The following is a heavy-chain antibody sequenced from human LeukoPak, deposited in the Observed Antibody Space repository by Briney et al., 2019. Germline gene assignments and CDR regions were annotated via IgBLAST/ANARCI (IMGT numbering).Heavy chain of an antibody. Sequence: ASVKVSCKASGGTFSSYAISWVRQAPGQGLEWMGGIIPIFGTANYAQKFQGRVTITADESTSTAYMELSSLRSEDTAVYYCATTYYYDSSGYLWAYWGQGTLVTVSS. D-gene: IGHD3-22*01. J-gene: IGHJ4*02. CDR2: IIPIFGTA. V-gene: IGHV1-69*13. CDR1: GGTFSSYA. CDR3: ATTYYYDSSGYLWAY.